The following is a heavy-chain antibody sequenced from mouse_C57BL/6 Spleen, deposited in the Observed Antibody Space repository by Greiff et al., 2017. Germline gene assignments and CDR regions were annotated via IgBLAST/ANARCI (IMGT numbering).Heavy chain of an antibody. D-gene: IGHD3-1*01. J-gene: IGHJ2*01. Sequence: QVQLQQPGAELVKPGPSVKLSCKASGYTFTSYWMHWVKQRPGRGLEWIGRIAPNSGGTKYNEKFKSKATLTVDKPSSTAYMQLSILTSEDSAFYDCAREGTAQASYFDYWGQGTTLTVSS. CDR3: AREGTAQASYFDY. CDR1: GYTFTSYW. CDR2: IAPNSGGT. V-gene: IGHV1-72*01.